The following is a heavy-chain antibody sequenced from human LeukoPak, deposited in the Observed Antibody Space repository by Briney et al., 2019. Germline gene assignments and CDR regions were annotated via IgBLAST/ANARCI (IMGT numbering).Heavy chain of an antibody. CDR1: GFTFSDYY. V-gene: IGHV3-7*01. CDR2: IQQDGSEK. J-gene: IGHJ4*02. CDR3: ARGHYQIEL. D-gene: IGHD3-10*01. Sequence: GGSLRLSCAASGFTFSDYYMSWVRQAPGKGLEWVATIQQDGSEKYYVDSVKGRFTISRDNAKNSLHLQINSLRAEDTAVYYCARGHYQIELWGQGTLVTVSS.